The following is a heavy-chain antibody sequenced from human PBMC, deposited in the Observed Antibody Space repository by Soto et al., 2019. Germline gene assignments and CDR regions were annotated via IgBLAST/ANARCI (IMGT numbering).Heavy chain of an antibody. Sequence: QVQLVQSGAEVKKPGSSVKVSCKASGGTFRSYAISWVRQAPGQGLEWMGGIIPIFGTANYAQKFQGRVTITADESTSTAYMELSSLRSEDTAVYYCARESCISTSCYGYYYGMDVWGQGTTVTVSS. D-gene: IGHD2-2*01. V-gene: IGHV1-69*12. CDR1: GGTFRSYA. J-gene: IGHJ6*02. CDR3: ARESCISTSCYGYYYGMDV. CDR2: IIPIFGTA.